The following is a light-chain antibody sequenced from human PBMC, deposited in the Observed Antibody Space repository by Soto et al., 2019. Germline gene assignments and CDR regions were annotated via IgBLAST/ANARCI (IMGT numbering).Light chain of an antibody. J-gene: IGLJ1*01. Sequence: QSALTHPASLSGSPGQSITISCTGASSDVGGYDFVSWYQQHPGQAPKLMIYEVTNRPSGVSNRFSGSKSANTASLIISGLQAEDEADYYCSSYTSSSTLLYVFGTGTKVTVL. CDR3: SSYTSSSTLLYV. CDR1: SSDVGGYDF. V-gene: IGLV2-14*01. CDR2: EVT.